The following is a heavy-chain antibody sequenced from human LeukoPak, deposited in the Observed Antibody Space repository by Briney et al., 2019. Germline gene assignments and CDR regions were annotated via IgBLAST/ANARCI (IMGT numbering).Heavy chain of an antibody. Sequence: ASVKVSCKASGYTFTGYYMHWVRQAPGQGLEWMGWINPNSGGTNYAQKFQGRVTMTRDTSISTAYMELSRLRSDDTAVYYCARVRCSGGSCYSDHWGQGTLVTVSS. CDR2: INPNSGGT. D-gene: IGHD2-15*01. CDR1: GYTFTGYY. CDR3: ARVRCSGGSCYSDH. V-gene: IGHV1-2*02. J-gene: IGHJ4*02.